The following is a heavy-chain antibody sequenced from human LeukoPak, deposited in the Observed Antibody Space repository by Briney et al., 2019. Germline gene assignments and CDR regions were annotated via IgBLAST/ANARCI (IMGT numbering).Heavy chain of an antibody. Sequence: GGSLRLSCEASRFAFRSYAMHWVRQAPGKGLGWVAVKYYADSVKGRFTISRDNSKNTLYLQMNSLRAEDTAVYYCARDPRKSSYWYPHFDYWGQGTLVTFSS. J-gene: IGHJ4*02. CDR1: RFAFRSYA. CDR3: ARDPRKSSYWYPHFDY. CDR2: K. V-gene: IGHV3-30*04. D-gene: IGHD6-13*01.